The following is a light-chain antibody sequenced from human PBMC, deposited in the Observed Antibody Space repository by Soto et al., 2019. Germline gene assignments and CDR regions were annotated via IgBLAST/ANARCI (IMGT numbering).Light chain of an antibody. V-gene: IGKV1-39*01. CDR2: AAS. J-gene: IGKJ2*01. CDR1: QSISSY. Sequence: DIQMTQSPSSLSASVGDRVTITCRASQSISSYLNWYQQKPGKAPKLLIYAASSLQSGVPSRFSGSGSGTEFTLNNRRLEPEKFATYLLQQNYRNPLFGQGNKPENK. CDR3: QQNYRNPL.